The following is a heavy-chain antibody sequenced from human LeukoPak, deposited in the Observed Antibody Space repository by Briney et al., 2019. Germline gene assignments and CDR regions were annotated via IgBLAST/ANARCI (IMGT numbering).Heavy chain of an antibody. CDR2: ISAYNGNT. V-gene: IGHV1-18*04. CDR3: ARALPYYYGSGSYYHYYYYGMDV. J-gene: IGHJ6*02. CDR1: GYTFTAYY. D-gene: IGHD3-10*01. Sequence: ASVKVSCKASGYTFTAYYMHWVRQAPGQGLEWMGWISAYNGNTNYAQKLQGRVTMTTDTSTSTAYMELRSLRSDDTAVYYCARALPYYYGSGSYYHYYYYGMDVWGQGTTVTVSS.